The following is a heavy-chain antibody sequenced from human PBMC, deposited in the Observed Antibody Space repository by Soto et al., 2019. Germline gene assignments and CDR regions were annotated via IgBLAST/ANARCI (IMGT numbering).Heavy chain of an antibody. CDR1: GYTFTSYG. Sequence: QVELVQTGAEVKKPGASVKVSCKASGYTFTSYGIIWVRQAPGQGLGWMGWISAYNGNTNYAQKLQGRVTKTTDTATSTAYMELRSLKTADTALYYCSRDPMRWGPSGYDPLVGSYYYDMDVWGQGTPVTVSS. V-gene: IGHV1-18*01. D-gene: IGHD5-12*01. CDR2: ISAYNGNT. J-gene: IGHJ6*02. CDR3: SRDPMRWGPSGYDPLVGSYYYDMDV.